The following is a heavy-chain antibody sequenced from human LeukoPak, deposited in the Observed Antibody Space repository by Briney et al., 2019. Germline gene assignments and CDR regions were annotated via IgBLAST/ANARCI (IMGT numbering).Heavy chain of an antibody. CDR1: GFTFSDYY. D-gene: IGHD6-13*01. Sequence: GGSLRLSCAASGFTFSDYYMSWIRQAPGKGLGWVSYISSSGSTIYYADSVKGRFTISRDNAKNSLYLQMNSLRAEDTAVYYCARGWNSSSHIYYFDYWGQGTLVTVSS. CDR2: ISSSGSTI. V-gene: IGHV3-11*01. J-gene: IGHJ4*02. CDR3: ARGWNSSSHIYYFDY.